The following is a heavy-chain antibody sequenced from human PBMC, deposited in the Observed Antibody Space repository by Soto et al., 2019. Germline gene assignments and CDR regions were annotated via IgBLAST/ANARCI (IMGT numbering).Heavy chain of an antibody. CDR3: AREMVGATTGPPIVWFAP. CDR2: ISAYNGNT. J-gene: IGHJ5*02. V-gene: IGHV1-18*01. Sequence: GASVKVSCKASGYTFTSYGISWVRQAPGQGLEWMGWISAYNGNTNYAQKLQGRVTMTTDTSTSTAYMELRSLRSDDTAVYYCAREMVGATTGPPIVWFAPWGQGTLVT. CDR1: GYTFTSYG. D-gene: IGHD1-26*01.